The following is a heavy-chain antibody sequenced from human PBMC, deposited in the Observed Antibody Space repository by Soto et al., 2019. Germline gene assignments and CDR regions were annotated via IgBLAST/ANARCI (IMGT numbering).Heavy chain of an antibody. Sequence: SETLSLTCTVSGGSISSYYWSWIRQPPGKGLEWIGYIYYSGSTNYNPSLKSRVTISVDTSKNQFSLKLSSVTAADTAVYYCARLLYVPGLRAFDIWGQGTMVT. CDR1: GGSISSYY. CDR3: ARLLYVPGLRAFDI. V-gene: IGHV4-59*08. CDR2: IYYSGST. D-gene: IGHD3-16*01. J-gene: IGHJ3*02.